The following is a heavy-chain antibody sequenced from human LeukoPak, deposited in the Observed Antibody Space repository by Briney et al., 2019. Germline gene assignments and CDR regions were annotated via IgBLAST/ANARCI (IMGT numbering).Heavy chain of an antibody. CDR3: ARAYDSAGYYPDY. V-gene: IGHV1-2*02. D-gene: IGHD3-22*01. J-gene: IGHJ4*02. Sequence: ASVKVSCKTSGYTFTGYYMHWVRQAPGQGLEWMGWINPNSGGTNYAQKFQGRVTMTRDTSISTAYVELSRLRSDDTAMYYCARAYDSAGYYPDYWGQGTLVTVSS. CDR1: GYTFTGYY. CDR2: INPNSGGT.